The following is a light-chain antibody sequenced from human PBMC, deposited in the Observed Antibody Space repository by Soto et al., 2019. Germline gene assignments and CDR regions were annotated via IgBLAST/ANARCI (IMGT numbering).Light chain of an antibody. J-gene: IGKJ1*01. CDR2: TAS. V-gene: IGKV1-9*01. CDR3: QQFHTYPWT. Sequence: DVQLTQSPSFLSASVGDRVTITCRASQGITNYLAWYQQKPGKAPKPLIYTASTLQSGVPSRFSGGGAGAEFTLTITGLQPEDFATYFCQQFHTYPWTFGQGTKVEIK. CDR1: QGITNY.